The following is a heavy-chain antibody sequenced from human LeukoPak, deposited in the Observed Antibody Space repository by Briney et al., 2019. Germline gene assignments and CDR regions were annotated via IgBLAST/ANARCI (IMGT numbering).Heavy chain of an antibody. D-gene: IGHD6-19*01. Sequence: ASGTLSLTCTVSGGSISPYYWSWIRQPPGRGREWIGYVFHFGSTHYSPSLGGRAAISLDTSKKQFSLRLTDVTATDTAVYYCARQQAVSGTFYFDYWGQGSLVTVSS. CDR3: ARQQAVSGTFYFDY. J-gene: IGHJ4*02. V-gene: IGHV4-59*08. CDR2: VFHFGST. CDR1: GGSISPYY.